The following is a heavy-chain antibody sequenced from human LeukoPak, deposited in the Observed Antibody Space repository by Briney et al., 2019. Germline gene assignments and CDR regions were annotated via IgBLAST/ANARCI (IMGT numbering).Heavy chain of an antibody. CDR1: RFTFSSYS. CDR3: ASAGYYYYYGMDV. CDR2: ISSSSSYI. J-gene: IGHJ6*02. Sequence: NPGGSLRLSCAASRFTFSSYSMNWFRQAPGKGLEWVSSISSSSSYIYYADSVKGRFTISRDNAKNSLYLQMNSLRAEDTAVYYCASAGYYYYYGMDVWGQGTTVTVSS. V-gene: IGHV3-21*01.